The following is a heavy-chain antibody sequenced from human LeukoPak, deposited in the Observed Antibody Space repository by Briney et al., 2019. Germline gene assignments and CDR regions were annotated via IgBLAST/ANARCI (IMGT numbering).Heavy chain of an antibody. CDR2: IKQDGSEK. CDR3: ARVGRDGYNFDY. D-gene: IGHD5-24*01. CDR1: GFTVSSNY. V-gene: IGHV3-7*01. J-gene: IGHJ4*02. Sequence: GGSLRLSCAASGFTVSSNYMSWVRQAPGKGLEWVANIKQDGSEKYYVDSVKGRFTISRDNAKNSLYLQMNSLRAEDTAVYYCARVGRDGYNFDYWGQGTLVTVSS.